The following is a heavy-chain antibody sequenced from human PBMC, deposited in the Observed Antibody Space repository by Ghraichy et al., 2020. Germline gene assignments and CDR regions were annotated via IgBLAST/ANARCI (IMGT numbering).Heavy chain of an antibody. D-gene: IGHD3-3*01. CDR1: GFTFSSYG. Sequence: GGSLRLSCAASGFTFSSYGMHWVRQAPGKGLEWVAVISYDGSNKYYADSVKGRFTISRDNSKNTLYLQMNSLRAEDTAVYYCAKDNPIFGVVIQHDAFDIWCQGTMVTVSS. J-gene: IGHJ3*02. V-gene: IGHV3-30*18. CDR2: ISYDGSNK. CDR3: AKDNPIFGVVIQHDAFDI.